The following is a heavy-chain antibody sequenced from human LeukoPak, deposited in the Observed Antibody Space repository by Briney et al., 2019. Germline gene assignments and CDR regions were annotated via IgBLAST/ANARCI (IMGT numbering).Heavy chain of an antibody. CDR1: GYTFTSYD. J-gene: IGHJ6*03. V-gene: IGHV1-8*01. CDR3: ARAYCSSTSCYRDYYYMDV. D-gene: IGHD2-2*02. Sequence: APVKVSCKASGYTFTSYDINWVRQATGQGLEWMGWMNPNSGNTGYAQKFQGRVTMTRNTSISTAYMELSSLRSEDTAVYYCARAYCSSTSCYRDYYYMDVWGKGTTVTISS. CDR2: MNPNSGNT.